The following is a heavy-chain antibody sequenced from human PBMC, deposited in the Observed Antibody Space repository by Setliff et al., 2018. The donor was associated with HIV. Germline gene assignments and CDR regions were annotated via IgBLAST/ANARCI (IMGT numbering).Heavy chain of an antibody. CDR2: MNPNSGNT. J-gene: IGHJ4*02. Sequence: ASVKVSCKASGYTFTSYDIHWLRQATGQGLEWMGWMNPNSGNTGYAQKFQGRVTITRKTSISTAFMELGSLRSEDTAVYYCARGYSGYDSYYFDYWGQGTLVTVSS. V-gene: IGHV1-8*03. CDR1: GYTFTSYD. CDR3: ARGYSGYDSYYFDY. D-gene: IGHD5-12*01.